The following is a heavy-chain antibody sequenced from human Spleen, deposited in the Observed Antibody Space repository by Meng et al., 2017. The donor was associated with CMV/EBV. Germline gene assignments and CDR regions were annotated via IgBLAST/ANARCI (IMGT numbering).Heavy chain of an antibody. CDR1: GDSITTYY. CDR2: IYYNGGT. CDR3: ARSTRLNYYYYYGMDV. D-gene: IGHD2-2*01. V-gene: IGHV4-59*12. J-gene: IGHJ6*02. Sequence: SETLSLTCTVSGDSITTYYWSWIRQPPGKGLQWIGYIYYNGGTNYNPSLKSRVTISVDTSKNHFSLKLSSVTAADTAVYYCARSTRLNYYYYYGMDVWGQGTTVTVSS.